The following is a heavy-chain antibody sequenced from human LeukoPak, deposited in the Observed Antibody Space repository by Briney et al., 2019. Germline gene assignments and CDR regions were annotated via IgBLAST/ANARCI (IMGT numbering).Heavy chain of an antibody. Sequence: GASVKVSCEASGGTFSSYAISWVRQAPGQGLEWMGRIIPILGIANYAQKFQGRVTITADKSTSTAYMELSSLRSEDTAVYYCARELGGYSGYDYRFYFDYWGQGTLVTVSS. CDR1: GGTFSSYA. CDR2: IIPILGIA. V-gene: IGHV1-69*04. J-gene: IGHJ4*02. D-gene: IGHD5-12*01. CDR3: ARELGGYSGYDYRFYFDY.